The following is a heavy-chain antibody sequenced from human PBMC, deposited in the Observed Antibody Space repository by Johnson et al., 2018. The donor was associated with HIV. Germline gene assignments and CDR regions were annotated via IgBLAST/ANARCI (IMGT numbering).Heavy chain of an antibody. CDR1: GFTFSNYA. Sequence: QVQLVESGGGVVQPGRSLRLSCPASGFTFSNYAIHWVRQATGTGMEWVAVISSDGSNKYHADSVKGRFTISRDNSKNTLYLQMNSLRAEDTAVYYCAKMSRGRQDAFDIWGQGAMVSVSA. D-gene: IGHD3-16*01. J-gene: IGHJ3*02. V-gene: IGHV3-30*04. CDR3: AKMSRGRQDAFDI. CDR2: ISSDGSNK.